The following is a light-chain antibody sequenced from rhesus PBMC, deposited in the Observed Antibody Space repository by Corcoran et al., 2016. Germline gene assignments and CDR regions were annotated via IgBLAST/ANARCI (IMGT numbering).Light chain of an antibody. Sequence: DIQMTQSPSSLSASLGDTVTITCRASQSFSERLGWYQQKPGKAPRLLIYSASSLESGVPSRFSGSKSGTDFTLTISSLQPEDLATYYCQQYYSYPFTFGPGTKLDIK. J-gene: IGKJ3*01. CDR1: QSFSER. CDR2: SAS. V-gene: IGKV1-46*01. CDR3: QQYYSYPFT.